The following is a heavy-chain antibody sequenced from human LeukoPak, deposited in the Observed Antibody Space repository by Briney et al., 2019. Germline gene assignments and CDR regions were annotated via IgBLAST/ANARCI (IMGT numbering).Heavy chain of an antibody. V-gene: IGHV4-39*01. J-gene: IGHJ5*02. CDR3: ARLYVVVVAATLYNWFDP. CDR1: GGSISSSSYY. Sequence: PSETLSLSSTVSGGSISSSSYYWGWIRQPPGKGLEWVGSIYYSGSTYYNPSLKSRVTISVDTSKNQFSLKLSSVTAADSAVYYCARLYVVVVAATLYNWFDPWGQGTLVTVSS. D-gene: IGHD2-15*01. CDR2: IYYSGST.